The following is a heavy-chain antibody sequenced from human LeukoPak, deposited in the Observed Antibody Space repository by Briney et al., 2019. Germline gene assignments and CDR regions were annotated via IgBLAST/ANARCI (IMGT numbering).Heavy chain of an antibody. CDR1: GGSISSSSYY. Sequence: SETLSLTCTVSGGSISSSSYYWGWIRQFPGKGLEWMGSILYSGSTYYIPSLKSRLTISADTSKNQFSLKLSSVTAADTAVYYCARDTGNFDVDYWGQGTLVTVSS. V-gene: IGHV4-39*01. J-gene: IGHJ4*02. D-gene: IGHD1-26*01. CDR2: ILYSGST. CDR3: ARDTGNFDVDY.